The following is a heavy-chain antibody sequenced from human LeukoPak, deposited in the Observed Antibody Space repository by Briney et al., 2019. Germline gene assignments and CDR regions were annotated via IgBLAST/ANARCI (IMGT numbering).Heavy chain of an antibody. CDR3: AKSDGSWSFPLGDY. CDR1: GFTFSSYG. V-gene: IGHV3-33*06. J-gene: IGHJ4*02. Sequence: GGSLRLSCAASGFTFSSYGMHWVRQAPGKGLEWVAVIWYDGSNKYYADSVKGRFTISRDNSKNTLYLQMNSLRAEDTAVYYCAKSDGSWSFPLGDYWGQGTLVTVSS. CDR2: IWYDGSNK. D-gene: IGHD3-10*01.